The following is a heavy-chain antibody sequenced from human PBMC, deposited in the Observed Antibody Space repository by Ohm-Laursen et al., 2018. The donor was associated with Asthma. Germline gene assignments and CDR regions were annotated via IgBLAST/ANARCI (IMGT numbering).Heavy chain of an antibody. D-gene: IGHD1-26*01. Sequence: SLRLSCSAPGYTFSLYSIHWVRQIPGKGLEWVASISTASTFIYYSDSVRGRFTTSRDNARHSVHLQMNSLRAEDTALYYCARIGPEWELPGREYSLHHWGEGTLVTVSS. CDR1: GYTFSLYS. CDR3: ARIGPEWELPGREYSLHH. V-gene: IGHV3-21*01. J-gene: IGHJ1*01. CDR2: ISTASTFI.